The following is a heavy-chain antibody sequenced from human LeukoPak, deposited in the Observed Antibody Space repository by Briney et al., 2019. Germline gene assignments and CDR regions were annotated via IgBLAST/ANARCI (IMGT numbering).Heavy chain of an antibody. CDR3: ATGVVQPYYYYYYHMDV. D-gene: IGHD2-21*01. V-gene: IGHV1-24*01. Sequence: ASVKVSCKVSGYTLTELSTHWVRQAPGKGLEWMGGFDPEDGETIYAQKFQGRVTMTEDTSTDTAYMELSSLRSEDTAVYYCATGVVQPYYYYYYHMDVWGKGTTVTVSS. CDR1: GYTLTELS. CDR2: FDPEDGET. J-gene: IGHJ6*03.